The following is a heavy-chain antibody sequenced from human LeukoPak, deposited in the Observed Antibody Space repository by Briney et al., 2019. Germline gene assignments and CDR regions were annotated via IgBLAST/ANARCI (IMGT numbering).Heavy chain of an antibody. CDR1: GYRFTSYW. CDR2: IYPGDSDT. CDR3: AGVVVAAGDAFDI. D-gene: IGHD2-15*01. Sequence: GESLKISCKGSGYRFTSYWIGWVRQMPGKGLEWMGIIYPGDSDTRYSPSFQGQVTISADKSISTAYLQWSSLKASDTAMYYCAGVVVAAGDAFDIWGQGTMVTVSS. J-gene: IGHJ3*02. V-gene: IGHV5-51*01.